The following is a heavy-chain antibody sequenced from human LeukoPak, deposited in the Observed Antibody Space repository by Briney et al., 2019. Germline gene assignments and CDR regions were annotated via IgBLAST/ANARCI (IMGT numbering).Heavy chain of an antibody. D-gene: IGHD4-17*01. Sequence: PGGSLRLSCAASGFTFSSYAMSWVRQAPGKGLEWVSAISGSGGSTYYADSVKGRFTISRDNSKNTLYLQMNSLRAEDTAVYYCAKDSTLLNDYGDYAGPDYWGQGTLVTVSS. J-gene: IGHJ4*02. CDR1: GFTFSSYA. CDR2: ISGSGGST. V-gene: IGHV3-23*01. CDR3: AKDSTLLNDYGDYAGPDY.